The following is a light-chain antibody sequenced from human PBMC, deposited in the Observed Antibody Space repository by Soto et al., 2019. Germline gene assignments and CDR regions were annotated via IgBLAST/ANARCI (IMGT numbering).Light chain of an antibody. Sequence: DIQMSQSPSTLSSSVGDRVAITCRASQSITIWVAWYQQKPGKAPKLLIYDASRLESRVPSRFSGSGSGTEFTLTISSLQPDDFATYYCLQHDSYPRTFGQGTKVDI. CDR3: LQHDSYPRT. CDR2: DAS. V-gene: IGKV1-5*01. CDR1: QSITIW. J-gene: IGKJ1*01.